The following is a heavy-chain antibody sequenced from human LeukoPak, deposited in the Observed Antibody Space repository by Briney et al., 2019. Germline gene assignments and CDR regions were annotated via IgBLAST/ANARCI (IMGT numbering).Heavy chain of an antibody. Sequence: RRSLRLSCAASGFTFSSYGMPWVRQAPGKWLEWVAVVGYDGSNKYYADSVKGRFTISRDNSKNTLYLQMNSLRAEDTAVYYCAKDLEPGSRACWFDPWGQGTLVTVSS. J-gene: IGHJ5*02. CDR3: AKDLEPGSRACWFDP. D-gene: IGHD1-7*01. CDR2: VGYDGSNK. CDR1: GFTFSSYG. V-gene: IGHV3-33*06.